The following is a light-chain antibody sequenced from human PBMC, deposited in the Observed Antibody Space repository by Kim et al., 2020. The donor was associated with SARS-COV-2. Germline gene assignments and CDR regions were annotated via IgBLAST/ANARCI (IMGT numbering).Light chain of an antibody. Sequence: ASVGDRVTITCRASQTSSRYLNWYQHQPGKAPKLLIYSASSLQTGVPSRFSGSGSGTDFTLTISSLQPEDFATYYCLQTYNTPPYTFGQGTKLEI. V-gene: IGKV1-39*01. CDR1: QTSSRY. J-gene: IGKJ2*01. CDR2: SAS. CDR3: LQTYNTPPYT.